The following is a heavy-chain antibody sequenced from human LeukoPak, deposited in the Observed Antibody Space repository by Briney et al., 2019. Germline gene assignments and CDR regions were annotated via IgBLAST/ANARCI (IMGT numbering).Heavy chain of an antibody. J-gene: IGHJ4*02. CDR1: GFTFDDYA. CDR3: AKDRTAYSYGAIDS. Sequence: GGSLRLSCAASGFTFDDYAMHWVRHVPGKGPEWVSGLTWNSGTIGYAASVKGRFTVSRDNAKNSLYLQMNSLKPEDSALYYCAKDRTAYSYGAIDSWGQGTLVTVSS. D-gene: IGHD5-18*01. V-gene: IGHV3-9*01. CDR2: LTWNSGTI.